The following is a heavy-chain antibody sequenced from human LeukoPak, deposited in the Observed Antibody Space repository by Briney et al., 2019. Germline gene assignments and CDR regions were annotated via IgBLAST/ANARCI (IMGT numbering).Heavy chain of an antibody. D-gene: IGHD4-17*01. CDR2: ISWNSGRK. J-gene: IGHJ5*02. Sequence: GRSLRLSCAASGFTFDDYAMHWVRQVPGKGLEWVSGISWNSGRKDYADSVKGRFTISRDNSKNTLHLQMNSLRAEDTAVYYCAKTLGDGDFNWFDPWGQGTLVTVSS. CDR3: AKTLGDGDFNWFDP. V-gene: IGHV3-9*01. CDR1: GFTFDDYA.